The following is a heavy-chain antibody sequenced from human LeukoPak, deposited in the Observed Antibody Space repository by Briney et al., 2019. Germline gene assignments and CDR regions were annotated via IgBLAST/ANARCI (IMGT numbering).Heavy chain of an antibody. Sequence: GGSLRLSCAASGFTFSSYSMNWVRQAPGKGLEWVSSISSSSSYIYYADALKGRFTISRDNAKNSLYLQMNSLRAEDTAVYYCARAPPRRYYDSSGYSWGQGTLVTVSS. CDR3: ARAPPRRYYDSSGYS. V-gene: IGHV3-21*01. D-gene: IGHD3-22*01. CDR2: ISSSSSYI. CDR1: GFTFSSYS. J-gene: IGHJ4*02.